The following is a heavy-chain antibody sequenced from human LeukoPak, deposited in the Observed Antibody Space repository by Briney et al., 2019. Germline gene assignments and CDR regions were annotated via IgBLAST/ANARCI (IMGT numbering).Heavy chain of an antibody. CDR1: GYTFTGYY. CDR3: ARSKIKATYGDYPNDAFDI. D-gene: IGHD4-17*01. J-gene: IGHJ3*02. V-gene: IGHV1-2*04. CDR2: INPNSGGT. Sequence: GASVKVSCKASGYTFTGYYMHWVRQAPGQGLEWMGWINPNSGGTNYAQKFQGWVTMTRDTSISTAYMELSRLRSDDTAVYYCARSKIKATYGDYPNDAFDIWGQGTMVTVSS.